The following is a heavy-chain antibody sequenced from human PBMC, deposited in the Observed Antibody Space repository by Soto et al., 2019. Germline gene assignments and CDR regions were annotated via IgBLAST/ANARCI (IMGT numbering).Heavy chain of an antibody. CDR1: GGTLNNYS. J-gene: IGHJ4*02. CDR2: ILPVSAPP. CDR3: ATDSNYDVSNSF. V-gene: IGHV1-69*13. D-gene: IGHD3-3*01. Sequence: GASLKVSCKASGGTLNNYSINWVLQAPVQGLGWMGGILPVSAPPDYAQKFQGRVSITADHSTSTVYMELSRLKSDDTAVYFCATDSNYDVSNSFWGQGTLVTVSS.